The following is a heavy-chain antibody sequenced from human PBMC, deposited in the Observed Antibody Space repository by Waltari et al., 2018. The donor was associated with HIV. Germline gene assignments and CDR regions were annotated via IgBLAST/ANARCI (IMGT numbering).Heavy chain of an antibody. J-gene: IGHJ4*02. CDR2: IWYDGRNK. V-gene: IGHV3-33*01. CDR3: ASGYGGRNFDF. D-gene: IGHD5-18*01. Sequence: QVKLVESGGGVVQPGKSVRLSCAASGFTCRNYGMHWVRQAPGKGLEWVAIIWYDGRNKFYADSVKGRFTISRDNSRNTVYLQMDSVRVDDTAVYYCASGYGGRNFDFWGPGTPVSVSS. CDR1: GFTCRNYG.